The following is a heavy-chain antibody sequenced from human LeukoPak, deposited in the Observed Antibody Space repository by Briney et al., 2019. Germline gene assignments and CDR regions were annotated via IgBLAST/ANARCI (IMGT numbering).Heavy chain of an antibody. CDR1: GGSFSGYY. J-gene: IGHJ6*02. CDR2: INHSGST. D-gene: IGHD2-2*01. CDR3: ARGYHCSSTSCPRYYYYGMDV. V-gene: IGHV4-34*01. Sequence: SETLSRTCAVYGGSFSGYYWSRIRQPPGKGLEWIGEINHSGSTNYNPSLKSRVTISVDTSKNQFSLKLSSVTAADTAVYYCARGYHCSSTSCPRYYYYGMDVWGQGTTVTVSS.